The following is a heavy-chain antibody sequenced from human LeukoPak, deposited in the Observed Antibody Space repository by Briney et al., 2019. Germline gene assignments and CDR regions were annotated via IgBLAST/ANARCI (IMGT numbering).Heavy chain of an antibody. D-gene: IGHD6-19*01. CDR2: INSDGSST. Sequence: GGTLRLSCAASGFTFSSYAMSWVRQAPGKGLVWVSRINSDGSSTSYADSVKGRFTISRDNAKNTLYLQMNSLRAEDTAVYYCARKGAVAGTLDYWGQGTLVTVSS. V-gene: IGHV3-74*01. J-gene: IGHJ4*02. CDR3: ARKGAVAGTLDY. CDR1: GFTFSSYA.